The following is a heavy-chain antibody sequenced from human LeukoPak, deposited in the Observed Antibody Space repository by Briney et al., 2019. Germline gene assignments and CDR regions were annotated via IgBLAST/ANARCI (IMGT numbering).Heavy chain of an antibody. J-gene: IGHJ4*02. Sequence: GGSLRLSCAASGFTFSPYAMHWVRQAPGKGLEWVAFISNDGSNKYYADSVRGRFTISRDNSKNTLYLQMNSLRADDSTIYYCARGGGESIFDYWGQGTLVTVSS. CDR1: GFTFSPYA. CDR2: ISNDGSNK. CDR3: ARGGGESIFDY. V-gene: IGHV3-30-3*01. D-gene: IGHD7-27*01.